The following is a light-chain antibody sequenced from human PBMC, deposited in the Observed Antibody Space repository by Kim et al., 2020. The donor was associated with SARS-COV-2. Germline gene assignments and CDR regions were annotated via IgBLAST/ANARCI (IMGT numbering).Light chain of an antibody. Sequence: SYELTQPPSVSVAPGKTATITCGGSNIGSKSVHWYQQKPGQAPLLVVYDDTDRPSGIPERFSGSNSGNTATLTISRVEAGDEADYYCQVWDSSSDHVVFGGGTKVTVL. CDR1: NIGSKS. CDR2: DDT. J-gene: IGLJ2*01. V-gene: IGLV3-21*03. CDR3: QVWDSSSDHVV.